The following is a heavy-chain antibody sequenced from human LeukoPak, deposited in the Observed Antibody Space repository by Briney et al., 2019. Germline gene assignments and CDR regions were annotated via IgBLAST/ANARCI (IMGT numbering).Heavy chain of an antibody. CDR2: ISRSSSYI. D-gene: IGHD6-13*01. V-gene: IGHV3-21*01. J-gene: IGHJ4*02. Sequence: NSGGSLRLSCAASGFTFSTFAMIWVRQPPGKGLEWVSSISRSSSYIYYADSVKGRFTISRDNAKNSLYLQMNRLRAEDTAVYYCARREGGIAAASDYWGQGTLVTVSS. CDR3: ARREGGIAAASDY. CDR1: GFTFSTFA.